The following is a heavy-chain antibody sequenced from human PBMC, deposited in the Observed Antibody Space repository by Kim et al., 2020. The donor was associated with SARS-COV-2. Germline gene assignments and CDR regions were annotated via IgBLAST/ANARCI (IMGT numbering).Heavy chain of an antibody. Sequence: GSPSHVKGRVNISGDASKNTMHRQMNSLKTEDTAVYYCTTDAVRYFAFDYWGQGTLVTVSS. CDR3: TTDAVRYFAFDY. J-gene: IGHJ4*02. V-gene: IGHV3-15*01. D-gene: IGHD3-9*01.